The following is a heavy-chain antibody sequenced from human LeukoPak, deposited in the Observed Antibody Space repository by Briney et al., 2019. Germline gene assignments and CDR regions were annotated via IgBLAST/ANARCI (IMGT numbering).Heavy chain of an antibody. CDR3: ARDSVAGRYCSGGSCYGIDY. Sequence: GGSLRLSCAASGFTFSDYYMSWIRQAPGKGLEWVSYISSSGSTIYYADSVKGRFTISRDNAKNSLYLQMNSLRAEDTAVYYCARDSVAGRYCSGGSCYGIDYWGQGTLVTVSS. V-gene: IGHV3-11*04. J-gene: IGHJ4*02. CDR1: GFTFSDYY. CDR2: ISSSGSTI. D-gene: IGHD2-15*01.